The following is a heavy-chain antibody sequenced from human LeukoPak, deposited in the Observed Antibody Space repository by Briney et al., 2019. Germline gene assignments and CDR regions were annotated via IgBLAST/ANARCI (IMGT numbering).Heavy chain of an antibody. J-gene: IGHJ4*02. D-gene: IGHD5-12*01. CDR2: IYYSGST. V-gene: IGHV4-59*01. Sequence: PSETLSLTCTVSGGSISSYYWSWIRQPPGKGLEWIGYIYYSGSTNYNPSLKRRVTISVDTSKNQFSLKLNSVTAADTAVYYCARVSGYDWESFYDYWGQGTLVTVSS. CDR1: GGSISSYY. CDR3: ARVSGYDWESFYDY.